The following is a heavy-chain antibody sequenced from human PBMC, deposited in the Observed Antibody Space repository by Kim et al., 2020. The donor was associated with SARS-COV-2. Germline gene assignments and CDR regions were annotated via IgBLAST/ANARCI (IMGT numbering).Heavy chain of an antibody. J-gene: IGHJ4*02. V-gene: IGHV5-51*01. CDR2: IYPGDSDT. CDR1: GYSFPTYW. Sequence: GESLKISCKGSGYSFPTYWIGWVRQMPGKGLEWMGVIYPGDSDTRYSPSFQGQVTISADKSISTAYLQWSSLKASDTAMYYCARQSSIAVVPAAILSRGGAFDHGGQGTLVTVSS. CDR3: ARQSSIAVVPAAILSRGGAFDH. D-gene: IGHD2-2*01.